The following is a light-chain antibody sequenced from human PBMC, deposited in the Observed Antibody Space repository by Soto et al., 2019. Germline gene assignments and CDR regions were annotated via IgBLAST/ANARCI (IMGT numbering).Light chain of an antibody. Sequence: SYELTQAPSVSVAPGQTARITCGGNNIAIKSVHWYQQKPGPAPVPVVYDDGDRPSGIPERFSGSNSGNTATLTITRVEAGDEDDYHCQVWDSSSDHRVVFGGGTKLTVL. CDR3: QVWDSSSDHRVV. V-gene: IGLV3-21*02. J-gene: IGLJ2*01. CDR1: NIAIKS. CDR2: DDG.